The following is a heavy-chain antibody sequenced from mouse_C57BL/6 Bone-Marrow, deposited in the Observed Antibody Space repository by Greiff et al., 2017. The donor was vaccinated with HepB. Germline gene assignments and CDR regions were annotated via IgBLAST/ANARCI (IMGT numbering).Heavy chain of an antibody. V-gene: IGHV1-64*01. CDR2: IHPNSGST. CDR3: ARKGGLLRYPYFDY. D-gene: IGHD1-1*01. Sequence: VQLQQPGAELVKPGASVKLSCKASGYTFTSYWMHWVKQRPGQGLEWIGMIHPNSGSTNYNEKFKSKATLTVDKSSSTAYMQLSSLTSEDSAVYYCARKGGLLRYPYFDYWGQGTTLTVSS. J-gene: IGHJ2*01. CDR1: GYTFTSYW.